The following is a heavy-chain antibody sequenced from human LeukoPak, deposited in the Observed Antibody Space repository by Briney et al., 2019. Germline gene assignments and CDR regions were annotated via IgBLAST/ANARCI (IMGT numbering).Heavy chain of an antibody. Sequence: PGGSLRLSCAASGFTFSSYGMHWVRQAPGKGLEWVAVIWYDGSNKYYADSVKGRFTISRDNSKNTLYLQMNSLRAEDTAVYYCARDRGAQYSSGWLNWFDPWGQGTLVTVSS. CDR2: IWYDGSNK. J-gene: IGHJ5*02. D-gene: IGHD6-19*01. CDR3: ARDRGAQYSSGWLNWFDP. CDR1: GFTFSSYG. V-gene: IGHV3-33*01.